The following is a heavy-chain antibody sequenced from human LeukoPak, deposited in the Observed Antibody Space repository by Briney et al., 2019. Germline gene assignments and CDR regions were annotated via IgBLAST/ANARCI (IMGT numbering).Heavy chain of an antibody. CDR3: ARERMTTVTRRALDY. V-gene: IGHV3-33*01. Sequence: GGSLRLSCAASGFTFSSYGMHWVRQAPGKGLEWVAVIWYDGSNKYYADSVKGRFTISRDNSKNTLYLQMNSLRAEDTAVYYCARERMTTVTRRALDYWGQGTLVTVSS. CDR2: IWYDGSNK. D-gene: IGHD4-17*01. CDR1: GFTFSSYG. J-gene: IGHJ4*02.